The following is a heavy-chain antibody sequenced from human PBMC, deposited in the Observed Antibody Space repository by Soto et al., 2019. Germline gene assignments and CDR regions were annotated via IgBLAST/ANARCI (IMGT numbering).Heavy chain of an antibody. Sequence: PGESLKISCAASGFTFSSYSMHWVRQTPGEGLDWVAVISSDGSNKYYADSVKGRFTISRDNSKNTLYLQMNSLRTEDTAVYYCATLTTASGLDYWGQGTLVTVSS. CDR3: ATLTTASGLDY. D-gene: IGHD4-17*01. J-gene: IGHJ4*02. V-gene: IGHV3-30-3*01. CDR2: ISSDGSNK. CDR1: GFTFSSYS.